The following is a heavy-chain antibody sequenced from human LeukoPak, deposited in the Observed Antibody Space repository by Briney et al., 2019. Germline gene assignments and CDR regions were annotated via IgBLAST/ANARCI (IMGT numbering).Heavy chain of an antibody. V-gene: IGHV3-30*04. CDR3: ARAGSGRSPAWFDA. J-gene: IGHJ5*02. CDR2: ISADGTNE. D-gene: IGHD1-26*01. CDR1: GFTFSTYA. Sequence: GGSLRLSCAASGFTFSTYAFHCVRQPPGKVVEWVTVISADGTNENSADSVKGRYTISRDNAKNSLNLQMNSLRPEDTAVYYCARAGSGRSPAWFDAWGQGTLVTVSS.